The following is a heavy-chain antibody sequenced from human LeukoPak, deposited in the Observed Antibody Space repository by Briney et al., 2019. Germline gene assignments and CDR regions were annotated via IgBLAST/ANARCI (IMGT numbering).Heavy chain of an antibody. CDR1: GGSISSTSYY. J-gene: IGHJ4*02. CDR3: ARGGSVTYRIDY. V-gene: IGHV4-39*01. D-gene: IGHD1-14*01. Sequence: SETLSLTCTVSGGSISSTSYYWGWIRQPPGRGLEWIGSIYYSGSTYYNPSLKSRVTISIDTSKNQFSLMLSSVTAADTAVYYCARGGSVTYRIDYWGQGTLVTVSS. CDR2: IYYSGST.